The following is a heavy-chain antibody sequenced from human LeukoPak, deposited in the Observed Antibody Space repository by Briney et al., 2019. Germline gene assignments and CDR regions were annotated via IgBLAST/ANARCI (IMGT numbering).Heavy chain of an antibody. Sequence: GGSLRLSCTVSGFTVSSNSMSWVRQAPGKGLEWVSYISSSSSTIYYADSVKGRFTISRDNAKNSLYLQMNSLRAEDTAVYYCARDLHLSRTTVIDYWGQGTLVTVSS. J-gene: IGHJ4*02. CDR3: ARDLHLSRTTVIDY. CDR2: ISSSSSTI. D-gene: IGHD4-17*01. CDR1: GFTVSSNS. V-gene: IGHV3-48*01.